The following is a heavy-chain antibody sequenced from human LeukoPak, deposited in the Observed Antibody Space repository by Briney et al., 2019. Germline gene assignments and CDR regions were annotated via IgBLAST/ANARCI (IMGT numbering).Heavy chain of an antibody. D-gene: IGHD1-26*01. CDR1: GFTFSSYA. Sequence: GGSLRLSCAASGFTFSSYAMIWVRQAPGKGLEWVPAISGSGGSTYYADSVKGRFTISRDNSKNTLYLQMNSLRPEDTAVYYCARDRSGKGTWYFDLWGRGTLVTVSS. J-gene: IGHJ2*01. CDR2: ISGSGGST. CDR3: ARDRSGKGTWYFDL. V-gene: IGHV3-23*01.